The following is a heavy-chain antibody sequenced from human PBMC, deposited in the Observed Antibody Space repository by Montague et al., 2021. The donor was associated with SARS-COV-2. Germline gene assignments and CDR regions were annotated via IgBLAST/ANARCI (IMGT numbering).Heavy chain of an antibody. D-gene: IGHD2-2*01. CDR1: GGSFSDYY. CDR3: AGFLRRVVPAATGHWEKNYYYYYMDV. Sequence: SETLSLTCAVYGGSFSDYYWSWIRHRPRKGLEWMGEINNNGSTNXXPYLKSRVTITVDTSKNQFPLNLSSVTAADTASYYCAGFLRRVVPAATGHWEKNYYYYYMDVWGKGTTVTVSS. V-gene: IGHV4-34*01. CDR2: INNNGST. J-gene: IGHJ6*03.